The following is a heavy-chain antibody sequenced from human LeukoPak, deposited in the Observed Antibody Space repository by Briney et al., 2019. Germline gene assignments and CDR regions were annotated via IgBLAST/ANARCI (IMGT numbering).Heavy chain of an antibody. J-gene: IGHJ4*02. V-gene: IGHV3-23*01. CDR1: GFTFSSYA. D-gene: IGHD5/OR15-5a*01. CDR3: AKKVGLVSAPLYYFDV. CDR2: ISGPAGSW. Sequence: GGSLRLSCAASGFTFSSYAMSWVRQAPGKGLEWVSAISGPAGSWDYADSVKGQFTISRDNSKNTLFLQMNSLRADDTAIYYCAKKVGLVSAPLYYFDVWGQGTLVTVSS.